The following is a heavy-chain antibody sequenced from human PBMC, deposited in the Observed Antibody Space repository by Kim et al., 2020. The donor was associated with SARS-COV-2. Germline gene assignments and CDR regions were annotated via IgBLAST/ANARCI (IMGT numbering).Heavy chain of an antibody. CDR1: GFIFTTYW. CDR3: ARGRGQLAIDY. CDR2: INHDGSEQ. V-gene: IGHV3-7*01. J-gene: IGHJ4*02. Sequence: GGSLRLSCETPGFIFTTYWMTWVRQAPGKGLEWVANINHDGSEQYYSDSVKGRFIISRDNAKNSQSLQMNSLRVEDTAVYFCARGRGQLAIDYWGQGTLV. D-gene: IGHD2-21*01.